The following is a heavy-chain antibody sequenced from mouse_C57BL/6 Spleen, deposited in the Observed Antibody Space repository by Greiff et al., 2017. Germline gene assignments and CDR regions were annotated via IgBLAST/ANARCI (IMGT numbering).Heavy chain of an antibody. CDR2: IDPSDSET. V-gene: IGHV1-52*01. J-gene: IGHJ4*01. D-gene: IGHD1-1*01. CDR1: GYTFTSYW. CDR3: ARTPPYYGSSYDAMDY. Sequence: QVQLQQPGAELVRPGSSVKLSCKASGYTFTSYWMHWVKQRPIQGLEWIGNIDPSDSETHYNQKFKDKATLTVAKSSSTAYMQLSSLTSEDSAVYYGARTPPYYGSSYDAMDYWGQGTSVTVSS.